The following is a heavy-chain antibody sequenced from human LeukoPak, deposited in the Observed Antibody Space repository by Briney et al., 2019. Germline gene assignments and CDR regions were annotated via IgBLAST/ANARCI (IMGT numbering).Heavy chain of an antibody. CDR1: GGSISSYY. D-gene: IGHD5-24*01. CDR2: MNTGGSI. J-gene: IGHJ4*02. CDR3: ARHQGWLQWEY. V-gene: IGHV4-4*07. Sequence: SETLSLTCTVSGGSISSYYWSWIRQPAGKRLEWMGRMNTGGSINYNPSLKSRVTMSVDTSKNQIFLKLNSVTAADTAVYYCARHQGWLQWEYWGQGTLVTVSS.